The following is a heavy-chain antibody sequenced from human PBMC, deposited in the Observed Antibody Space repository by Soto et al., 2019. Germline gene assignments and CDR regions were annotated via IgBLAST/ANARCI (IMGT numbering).Heavy chain of an antibody. CDR1: GFTFSSYG. V-gene: IGHV3-33*01. CDR2: IWYDGSNK. CDR3: ARDSNYDLWSGKYFQH. J-gene: IGHJ1*01. D-gene: IGHD3-3*01. Sequence: GGSLRLSCAASGFTFSSYGMHWVRQAPGKGLEWVAVIWYDGSNKYYADSVKGRFTISRDNSKNTLYLQMNSLRDEDPAVYYCARDSNYDLWSGKYFQHWGQGTLVTVSS.